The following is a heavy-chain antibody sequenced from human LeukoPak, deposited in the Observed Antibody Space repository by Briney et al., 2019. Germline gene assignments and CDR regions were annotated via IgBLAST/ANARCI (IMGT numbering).Heavy chain of an antibody. CDR3: ARGGSGRPFDY. CDR2: ISSSSSYI. J-gene: IGHJ4*02. Sequence: GGSLRLSRAASGFTFSSYSMNWVRQAPGKGLEWVSSISSSSSYIYYADSVKGRFTISRDNAKNSLYLQMNSLRAEDTTVYYCARGGSGRPFDYWGQGTLVTVSS. D-gene: IGHD3-10*01. V-gene: IGHV3-21*01. CDR1: GFTFSSYS.